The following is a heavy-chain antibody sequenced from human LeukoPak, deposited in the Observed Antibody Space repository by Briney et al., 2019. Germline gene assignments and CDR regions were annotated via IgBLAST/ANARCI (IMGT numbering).Heavy chain of an antibody. V-gene: IGHV4-4*07. CDR2: IYTSGST. J-gene: IGHJ4*02. CDR1: GGSISSYY. Sequence: SETLSLTCTVSGGSISSYYWSWIRQPAGKGLEWIGRIYTSGSTNYNPSLKSRVTMSVDTSKNQFSLKLSSVTAADTAVYYCARTGIAAAGTHFDYWGQGTLVTVSS. D-gene: IGHD6-13*01. CDR3: ARTGIAAAGTHFDY.